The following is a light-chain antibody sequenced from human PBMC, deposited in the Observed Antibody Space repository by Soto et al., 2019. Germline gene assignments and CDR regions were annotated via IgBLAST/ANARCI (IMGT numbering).Light chain of an antibody. Sequence: EIVMTQSPATLSVSPGERATLFCRASQNINNNLAWYQQKPGQAPRLLIYGAYTRATGIPATFSGSGSGTEFTLTISSLQSADFAVYYCHQYNSWPPLTFGGGTKVDIK. CDR2: GAY. CDR3: HQYNSWPPLT. CDR1: QNINNN. J-gene: IGKJ4*01. V-gene: IGKV3-15*01.